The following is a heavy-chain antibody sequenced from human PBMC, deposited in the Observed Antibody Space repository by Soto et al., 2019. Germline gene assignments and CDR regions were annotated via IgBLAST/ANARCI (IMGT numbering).Heavy chain of an antibody. CDR3: ARVKLHRYQLLGGGFDY. CDR2: TYYRSKWYN. Sequence: SQTLSLTCAISGDSVSSNSAAWNWIRQSPSRGLEWLGRTYYRSKWYNDYAVSVKSRITINPDTSKNQFSLQLNSVTPEDTAVYYCARVKLHRYQLLGGGFDYWGQGTLVTVSS. D-gene: IGHD2-2*01. J-gene: IGHJ4*02. CDR1: GDSVSSNSAA. V-gene: IGHV6-1*01.